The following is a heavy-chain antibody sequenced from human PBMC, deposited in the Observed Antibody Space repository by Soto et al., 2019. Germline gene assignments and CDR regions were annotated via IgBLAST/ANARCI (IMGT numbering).Heavy chain of an antibody. V-gene: IGHV1-69*01. CDR2: IIPIFGTA. CDR1: GGTFSSYA. Sequence: QVQLVQSGAEVKKPGSSVKVSCKASGGTFSSYAISWVRQAPGQGLEWMGGIIPIFGTANYAQKFQGRVTITADESTSTAYMELSSLRSEDTAVYYCASCGGGSCQGDYYYYGMDVWGQGTTVTVSS. CDR3: ASCGGGSCQGDYYYYGMDV. D-gene: IGHD2-15*01. J-gene: IGHJ6*02.